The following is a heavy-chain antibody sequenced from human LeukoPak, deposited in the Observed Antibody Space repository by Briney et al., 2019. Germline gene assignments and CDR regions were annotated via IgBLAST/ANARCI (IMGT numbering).Heavy chain of an antibody. V-gene: IGHV4-34*01. CDR3: ARVGPFMITFGGVNP. CDR1: GGSFSGYY. CDR2: INHSGST. J-gene: IGHJ5*02. Sequence: SETLSLTCAVYGGSFSGYYWSLIRQPPGKGLEWIGEINHSGSTNYNPSLKSRVTISVDTSKNQFSLKLSSVTAADTAVYYCARVGPFMITFGGVNPWGQGTLVTVSS. D-gene: IGHD3-16*01.